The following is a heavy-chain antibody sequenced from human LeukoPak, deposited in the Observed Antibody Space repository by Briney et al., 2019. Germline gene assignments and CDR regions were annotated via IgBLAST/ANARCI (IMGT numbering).Heavy chain of an antibody. D-gene: IGHD3-22*01. CDR2: ISYDGSNK. CDR3: ARDLGKTYYYDSSGQSY. V-gene: IGHV3-30-3*01. Sequence: GGSLRLSCAVSGFTFSSYAMHWVRQAPGKGLEWVAVISYDGSNKYYADSVKGRFTISRDNSKNTLYLQMNSLRAEDTAVYYCARDLGKTYYYDSSGQSYWGQGTLVTVSS. CDR1: GFTFSSYA. J-gene: IGHJ4*02.